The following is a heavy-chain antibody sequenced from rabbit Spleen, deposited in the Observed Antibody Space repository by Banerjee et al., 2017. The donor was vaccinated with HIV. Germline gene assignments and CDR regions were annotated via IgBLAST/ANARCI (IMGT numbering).Heavy chain of an antibody. J-gene: IGHJ4*01. CDR3: ARDLDGVIGRNFGW. CDR1: GFSFSDRDV. CDR2: INTSSGNI. D-gene: IGHD1-1*01. V-gene: IGHV1S45*01. Sequence: QEQLVESGGGLVQPEGSLTLTCKASGFSFSDRDVMCWVRQAPGKGLEWIACINTSSGNIVYASWAKGRFTISKTSSTTVTLQMTSLTAADTATYFCARDLDGVIGRNFGWWGPGTLV.